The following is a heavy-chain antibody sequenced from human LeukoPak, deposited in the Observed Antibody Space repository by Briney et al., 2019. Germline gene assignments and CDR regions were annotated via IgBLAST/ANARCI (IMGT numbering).Heavy chain of an antibody. V-gene: IGHV3-23*01. Sequence: GGSLRLSCAASGFTFSIRYAMSWVRQAPGKGLEWVSGINSGGSTYYADSVKGRFTISRDNSKNTLYLQMNSLRAEDTAVYYCAKETHDVGFDYWGQGTLVTVSS. CDR1: GFTFSIRYA. J-gene: IGHJ4*02. CDR2: INSGGST. D-gene: IGHD3-10*01. CDR3: AKETHDVGFDY.